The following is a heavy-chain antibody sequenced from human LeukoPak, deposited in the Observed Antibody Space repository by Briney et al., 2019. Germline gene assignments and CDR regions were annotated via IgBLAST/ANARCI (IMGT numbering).Heavy chain of an antibody. D-gene: IGHD5-18*01. Sequence: ASVNVSFKSSVYTFTSYYMHWVRQAPGQGLEWMGIINPSGGSTSYAQKFQGRVTMTRDTSTSTVYMELSSLRSEDTAVYYCAREGSWGYSYGSNWFDPWGQGTLVTVSS. V-gene: IGHV1-46*01. J-gene: IGHJ5*02. CDR3: AREGSWGYSYGSNWFDP. CDR1: VYTFTSYY. CDR2: INPSGGST.